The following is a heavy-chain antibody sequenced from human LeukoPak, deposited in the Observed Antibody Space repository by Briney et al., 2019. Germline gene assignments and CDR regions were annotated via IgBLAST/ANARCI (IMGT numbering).Heavy chain of an antibody. V-gene: IGHV3-48*01. Sequence: PGGSLGLSCAASGFTLSSYSMNWVRQAPGKGLEWVSYISSSSSTIYYADSVKGRFTISRDNAKNSLYLQMNSLRAEDTAVYYCARDELYYDILTGYNYYYGMDVWGQGTTVTVSS. J-gene: IGHJ6*02. D-gene: IGHD3-9*01. CDR1: GFTLSSYS. CDR3: ARDELYYDILTGYNYYYGMDV. CDR2: ISSSSSTI.